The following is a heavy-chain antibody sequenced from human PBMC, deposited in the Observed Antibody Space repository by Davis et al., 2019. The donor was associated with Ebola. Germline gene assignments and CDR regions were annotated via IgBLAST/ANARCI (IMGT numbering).Heavy chain of an antibody. D-gene: IGHD6-6*01. CDR2: IIPIFGTA. CDR3: ARVRYSSSSYYFDY. V-gene: IGHV1-69*13. CDR1: GGTFSSYA. J-gene: IGHJ4*02. Sequence: SVKVSCKASGGTFSSYAMSWVRQAPGQGLEWMGGIIPIFGTANYAQTFQGRVTITADESTSTAYMELSSLRSEDTAVYYCARVRYSSSSYYFDYWGQGTLVTVSS.